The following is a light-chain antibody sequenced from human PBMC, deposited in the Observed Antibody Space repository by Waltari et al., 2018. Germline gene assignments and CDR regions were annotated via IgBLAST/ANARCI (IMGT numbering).Light chain of an antibody. J-gene: IGLJ2*01. CDR2: GGN. CDR3: CSNVGSSVF. CDR1: NRNVGSYNL. V-gene: IGLV2-23*03. Sequence: QSALTQPASVSGSPGQSITIYCTGFNRNVGSYNLVSWYQKHPGQAPKLLIYGGNRRPSGVSNRFSGSKSDNTASLTLSGLQAEDEADYYCCSNVGSSVFFGGGTKLTVL.